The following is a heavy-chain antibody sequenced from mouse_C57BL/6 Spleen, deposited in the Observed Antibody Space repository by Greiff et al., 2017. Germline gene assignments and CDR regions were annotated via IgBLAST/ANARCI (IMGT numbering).Heavy chain of an antibody. J-gene: IGHJ4*01. CDR2: IDPEDGET. CDR3: ARSKITHMDY. Sequence: EVKLMESGAELVKPGASVKLSCTASGFNIKDYYMHWVKQRTEQGLEWIGRIDPEDGETKYAPKFQGKATITADTSSNTAYLQISSLTSEDTAVYYCARSKITHMDYWGQGTSVTVSS. V-gene: IGHV14-2*01. D-gene: IGHD2-4*01. CDR1: GFNIKDYY.